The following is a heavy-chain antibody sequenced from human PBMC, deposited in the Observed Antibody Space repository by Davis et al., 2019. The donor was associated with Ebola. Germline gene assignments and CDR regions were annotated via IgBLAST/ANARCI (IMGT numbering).Heavy chain of an antibody. D-gene: IGHD2-2*01. J-gene: IGHJ4*02. V-gene: IGHV4-34*01. CDR1: SGSLNDYY. CDR3: ASPHQIRGKDFFDC. CDR2: IDHRGVT. Sequence: PSETLSLTCAVYSGSLNDYYWSWIRQSPEKGLEWIGEIDHRGVTKYNPSLRSRATLSIDTSRKQISLKLTSVTAADTAVYYCASPHQIRGKDFFDCWGQGTLVTVSS.